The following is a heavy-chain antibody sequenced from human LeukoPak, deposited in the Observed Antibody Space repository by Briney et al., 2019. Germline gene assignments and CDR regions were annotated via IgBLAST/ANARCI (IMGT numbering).Heavy chain of an antibody. CDR2: ISSSISYI. CDR1: GFTFSSYS. CDR3: AREGYSGSSDAFDI. Sequence: PGGSLRLSCAASGFTFSSYSINWVRQAPGKGLEWVSSISSSISYIYYADSVKGRFTISRDNAKNSLYLQMNSLRAEDTAVYYCAREGYSGSSDAFDIWGQGTMVTVSS. J-gene: IGHJ3*02. V-gene: IGHV3-21*01. D-gene: IGHD1-26*01.